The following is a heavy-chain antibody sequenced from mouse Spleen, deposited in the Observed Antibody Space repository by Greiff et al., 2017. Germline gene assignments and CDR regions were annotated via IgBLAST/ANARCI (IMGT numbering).Heavy chain of an antibody. CDR2: INPYNGGT. CDR1: GYTFTDYY. J-gene: IGHJ2*01. CDR3: ARCYYGRGNYFDY. D-gene: IGHD1-2*01. Sequence: EVQLVESGPVLVKPGASVKMSCKASGYTFTDYYMNWVKQSHGKSLEWIGVINPYNGGTSYNQKFKGKATLTVDKSSSTAYMELNSLTSEDSAVYYCARCYYGRGNYFDYWGQGTTLTVSS. V-gene: IGHV1-19*01.